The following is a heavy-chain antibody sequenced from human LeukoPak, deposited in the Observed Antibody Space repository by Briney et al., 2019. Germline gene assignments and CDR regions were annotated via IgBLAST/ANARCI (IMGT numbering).Heavy chain of an antibody. D-gene: IGHD3-16*01. CDR2: IYYSGST. V-gene: IGHV4-39*07. Sequence: TGGSLRLSCAASGFTFSSYSMNWIRQPPGKGLEWIGSIYYSGSTYYNPSLKSRVTISVDTSKNQFSLKLSSVTAADTAVYYCARVMITFGGVTYFDYWGQGTLVTVSS. J-gene: IGHJ4*02. CDR3: ARVMITFGGVTYFDY. CDR1: GFTFSSYS.